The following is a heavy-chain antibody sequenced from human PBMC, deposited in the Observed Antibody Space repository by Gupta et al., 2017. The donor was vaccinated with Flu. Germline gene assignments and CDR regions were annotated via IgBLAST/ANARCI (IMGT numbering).Heavy chain of an antibody. Sequence: EVQLVESGGGLVQPGGSLRLSCAASGFTFSSYWMSWVRQAPGKGLEWVANIKQDGSEKYYVDSVKGRFTISRDNAKNSLYLQMNSLRAEDTAVYYCARSSSWYPHYFDYWGQGTLVTVSS. V-gene: IGHV3-7*01. CDR1: GFTFSSYW. D-gene: IGHD6-13*01. CDR2: IKQDGSEK. J-gene: IGHJ4*02. CDR3: ARSSSWYPHYFDY.